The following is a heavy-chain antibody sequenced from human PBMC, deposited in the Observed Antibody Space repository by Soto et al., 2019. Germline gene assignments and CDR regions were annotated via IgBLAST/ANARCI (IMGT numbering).Heavy chain of an antibody. V-gene: IGHV3-33*01. CDR1: GFTFSSYG. J-gene: IGHJ6*02. CDR3: ARDGSITMVRGRPYYYYGMDV. Sequence: PGGSLRLSCAASGFTFSSYGMHWVRQAPGKGLEWVAVIWYDGSNKYYADSVKGRFTISRDNSKNTLYLQMNSLRAEDTAVYYCARDGSITMVRGRPYYYYGMDVWGQGTTVTVSS. CDR2: IWYDGSNK. D-gene: IGHD3-10*01.